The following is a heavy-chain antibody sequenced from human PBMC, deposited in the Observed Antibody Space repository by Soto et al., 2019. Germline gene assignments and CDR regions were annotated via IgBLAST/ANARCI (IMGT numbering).Heavy chain of an antibody. V-gene: IGHV4-34*01. D-gene: IGHD6-19*01. Sequence: QVHLQQWGAGLLKPSETLSLTCGVYNGSFSDYFWNGIRQPPGKGLEWIGEIKESGFATYNPSLKRRVTMSVDTANNQFSLKVTSVTAADTAVYYCARGKSSGPLYYFDTWGQGTLVTVSS. J-gene: IGHJ4*02. CDR2: IKESGFA. CDR1: NGSFSDYF. CDR3: ARGKSSGPLYYFDT.